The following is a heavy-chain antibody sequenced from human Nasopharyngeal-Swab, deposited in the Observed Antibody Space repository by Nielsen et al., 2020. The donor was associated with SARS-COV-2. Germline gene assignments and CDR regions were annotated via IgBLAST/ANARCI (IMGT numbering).Heavy chain of an antibody. CDR2: TRNKANSYTT. V-gene: IGHV3-72*01. J-gene: IGHJ4*02. D-gene: IGHD3-22*01. CDR1: GFTFSDHY. CDR3: ARGYDSSGYYEY. Sequence: GGSLRLSCAASGFTFSDHYMDWVRQAPGKGLEWVGRTRNKANSYTTEYAASVKGRFTISRDDSKNSLYLQMNSLKTEDTAVYYCARGYDSSGYYEYWGQGTLVTVSS.